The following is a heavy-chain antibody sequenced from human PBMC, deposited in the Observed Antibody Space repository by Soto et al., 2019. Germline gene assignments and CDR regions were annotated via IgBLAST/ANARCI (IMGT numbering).Heavy chain of an antibody. V-gene: IGHV3-21*01. Sequence: EVQPVESGGGLVKPGGSLRLSCVGSGFTFSSYNINWVRQAPGKGLEWVSSISTSSTYIFYTDSVKARFTISRDNAKNSLYLQMNSLRGEDTAVYFCARGQGFSYGSSALDIWGLGTMVTVSS. CDR2: ISTSSTYI. CDR1: GFTFSSYN. D-gene: IGHD5-18*01. CDR3: ARGQGFSYGSSALDI. J-gene: IGHJ3*02.